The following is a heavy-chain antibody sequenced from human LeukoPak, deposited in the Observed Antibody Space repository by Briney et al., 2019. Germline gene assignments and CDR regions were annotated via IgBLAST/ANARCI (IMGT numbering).Heavy chain of an antibody. CDR3: ARVDGTAKGEWFGP. V-gene: IGHV1-8*03. CDR2: MNPNSGNT. J-gene: IGHJ5*02. D-gene: IGHD2-21*02. Sequence: GASVKVSCKASGYTFTSYDINWVRQATGQGLEWMGWMNPNSGNTGYAQKFQGRVTITRNTSISTAYMELSSLRSEDTAVYYCARVDGTAKGEWFGPWGQGTLVTVSS. CDR1: GYTFTSYD.